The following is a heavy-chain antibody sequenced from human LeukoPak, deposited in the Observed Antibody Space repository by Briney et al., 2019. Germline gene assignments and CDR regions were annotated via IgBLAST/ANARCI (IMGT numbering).Heavy chain of an antibody. V-gene: IGHV3-74*01. Sequence: GGSLRLSCAASGFTFSSYEMNWVRQAPGKGLVWVARINSDGGSTTYADSVKGRFTISRDNGKNTLYLQMNSLRAEDTAVYFCAREDFYDPHFDYWGQGTLVTVSS. D-gene: IGHD2/OR15-2a*01. CDR3: AREDFYDPHFDY. CDR2: INSDGGST. CDR1: GFTFSSYE. J-gene: IGHJ4*02.